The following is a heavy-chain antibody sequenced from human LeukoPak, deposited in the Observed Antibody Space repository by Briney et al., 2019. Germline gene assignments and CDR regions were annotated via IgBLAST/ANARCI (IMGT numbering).Heavy chain of an antibody. V-gene: IGHV1-2*02. CDR2: INPNSGGT. Sequence: ASVKVSCKASGYTFTGYYMHWVRQAPGQGLEWMGWINPNSGGTNYAQKFQGRVTMTRDTSISTAYMELSRLRSDDTAVYYCARDKGTYCSSTSCYRGINDYWGQGTLVTVSS. CDR1: GYTFTGYY. CDR3: ARDKGTYCSSTSCYRGINDY. J-gene: IGHJ4*02. D-gene: IGHD2-2*01.